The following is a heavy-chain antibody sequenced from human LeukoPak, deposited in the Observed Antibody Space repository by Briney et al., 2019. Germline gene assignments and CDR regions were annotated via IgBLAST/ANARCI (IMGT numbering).Heavy chain of an antibody. V-gene: IGHV3-30-3*02. Sequence: GGSVRLSCAASGFTFSGYAMHWVRQAPGKGLEWVAIISPDGSSKYHADSVKGRFTISRDTSKNTLYLQMNSLRAEDMALYYCVKDLTGTYALDIWGQGTMVTVSS. CDR3: VKDLTGTYALDI. CDR2: ISPDGSSK. D-gene: IGHD1-7*01. CDR1: GFTFSGYA. J-gene: IGHJ3*02.